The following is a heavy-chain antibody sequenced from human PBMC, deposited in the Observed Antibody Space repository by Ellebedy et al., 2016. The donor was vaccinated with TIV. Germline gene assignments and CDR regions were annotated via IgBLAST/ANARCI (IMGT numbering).Heavy chain of an antibody. J-gene: IGHJ4*02. Sequence: GESLKISCAASGFTFSSYWMSWVRQAPGKGLEWVANIKQDGSKTYHVDAVKGRFTISRDNARNSLYLQMNSLRAEDTAVYYCARLDAIIAVKSLDYWGQGTLVTVSS. CDR1: GFTFSSYW. V-gene: IGHV3-7*03. CDR3: ARLDAIIAVKSLDY. CDR2: IKQDGSKT. D-gene: IGHD6-19*01.